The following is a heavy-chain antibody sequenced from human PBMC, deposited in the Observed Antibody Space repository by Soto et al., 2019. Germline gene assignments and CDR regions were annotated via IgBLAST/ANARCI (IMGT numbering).Heavy chain of an antibody. D-gene: IGHD3-10*01. V-gene: IGHV1-69*05. J-gene: IGHJ4*02. CDR1: GCSFSSYA. Sequence: RASVKVSCKASGCSFSSYAIRWVRQAPGQGLEWMGGIIPIFGTAHYAQKFQGRVTITTDESTSTAYMELSSLRSEDTAVFYCASNRGCGLNYWGQGTLVTVSS. CDR3: ASNRGCGLNY. CDR2: IIPIFGTA.